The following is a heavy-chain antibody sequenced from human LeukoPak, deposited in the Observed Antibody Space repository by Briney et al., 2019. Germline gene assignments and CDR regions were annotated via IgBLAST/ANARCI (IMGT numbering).Heavy chain of an antibody. CDR1: GGSISSYY. CDR2: IYYSGST. V-gene: IGHV4-59*08. Sequence: SETLSLTCTVSGGSISSYYWSWIRQPTGKGLEWIGYIYYSGSTNYNPSLKSRVTISVDTSKNQFSLKLSSVTAADTAVYYCATLPYSSSWYGWYFDYWGQGTLVTVSS. J-gene: IGHJ4*02. D-gene: IGHD6-13*01. CDR3: ATLPYSSSWYGWYFDY.